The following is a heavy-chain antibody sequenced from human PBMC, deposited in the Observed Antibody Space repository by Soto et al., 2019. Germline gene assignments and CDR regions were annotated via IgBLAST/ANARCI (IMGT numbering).Heavy chain of an antibody. Sequence: VHLSESGGALVQPGGSLRLSCAASGFTFRVYAMSWFRQAPGGGLEWVSAIGGTGNTTYYADSVKGRFTIARDNSRDTLYLQMTSLRVEDTAVYYCARIRQLLFVSRGQGTLVSVSS. J-gene: IGHJ4*02. CDR2: IGGTGNTT. CDR3: ARIRQLLFVS. V-gene: IGHV3-23*01. CDR1: GFTFRVYA. D-gene: IGHD2-2*01.